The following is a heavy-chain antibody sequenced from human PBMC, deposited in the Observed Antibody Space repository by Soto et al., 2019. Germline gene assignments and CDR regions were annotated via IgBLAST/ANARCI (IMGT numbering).Heavy chain of an antibody. J-gene: IGHJ4*02. Sequence: SETLSLTCTVSGGSISNHYWSWIRQPPGTGLEWIGYIYYNGNTNYKPPLKSRVTMSVDTSKNQISLKLSSVTAADTAVYYCTRFMGVSTRPSDYYFDYWGQGTLVTVSS. CDR1: GGSISNHY. CDR3: TRFMGVSTRPSDYYFDY. V-gene: IGHV4-59*11. CDR2: IYYNGNT. D-gene: IGHD2-8*01.